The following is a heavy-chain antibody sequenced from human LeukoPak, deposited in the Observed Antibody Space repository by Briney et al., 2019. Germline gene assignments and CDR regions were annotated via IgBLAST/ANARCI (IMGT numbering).Heavy chain of an antibody. CDR2: IKQDGSEK. J-gene: IGHJ4*02. V-gene: IGHV3-7*03. Sequence: GASLRLSCAASGFTFSSYAMSWVRQAPGKGLEWVANIKQDGSEKYYVDSVKGRFTISRDNAKNSLYLQMNSLRVEDTAVYYCALARSLDYWGQGILVTVSS. CDR1: GFTFSSYA. CDR3: ALARSLDY.